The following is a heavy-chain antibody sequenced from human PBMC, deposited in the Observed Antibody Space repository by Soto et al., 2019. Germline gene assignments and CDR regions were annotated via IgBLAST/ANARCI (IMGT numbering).Heavy chain of an antibody. V-gene: IGHV3-53*01. D-gene: IGHD1-1*01. CDR2: IYRGGSA. CDR3: ARDAHYSESTEAFDI. Sequence: GGSLRLSCAASGFSVSSNYMSWVRQAPGKGLEWISVIYRGGSAYYADSVKGRFIISRDNSKNTLDLQMNSLRVEDTAVYYCARDAHYSESTEAFDIWGHGTMVTVSS. J-gene: IGHJ3*02. CDR1: GFSVSSNY.